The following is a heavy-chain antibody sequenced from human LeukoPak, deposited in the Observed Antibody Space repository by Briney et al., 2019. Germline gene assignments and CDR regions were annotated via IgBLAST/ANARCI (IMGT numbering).Heavy chain of an antibody. CDR2: IYTTGST. CDR3: ARNLIPEQLVLNF. CDR1: GGSLSSGSYY. J-gene: IGHJ4*02. V-gene: IGHV4-61*02. D-gene: IGHD6-13*01. Sequence: SETLSLTCTFSGGSLSSGSYYWSWIRQPAGKGLEWIGRIYTTGSTNYNPSLKSRVTMSVDTSKNQFSLNLKSVTPEDTAVYYCARNLIPEQLVLNFWGQGTLVTVSS.